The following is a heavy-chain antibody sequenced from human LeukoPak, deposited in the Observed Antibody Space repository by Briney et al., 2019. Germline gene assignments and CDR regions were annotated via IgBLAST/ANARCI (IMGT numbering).Heavy chain of an antibody. CDR3: AREFALRRGIGAFDY. D-gene: IGHD3-16*01. J-gene: IGHJ4*02. CDR1: GFTFSSYW. CDR2: INQDGSEK. Sequence: PGGSLRLSCAASGFTFSSYWMSWVRQAPGKGLEWVANINQDGSEKYYVDSVKGRFTISRDNAKNSLYLQMNSLRAEDTAVYYCAREFALRRGIGAFDYWGQGTLVTVSS. V-gene: IGHV3-7*01.